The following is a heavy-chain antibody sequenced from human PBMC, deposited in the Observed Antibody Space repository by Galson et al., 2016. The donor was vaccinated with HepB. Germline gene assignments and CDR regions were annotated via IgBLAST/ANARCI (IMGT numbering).Heavy chain of an antibody. CDR1: GDSDSSNSGA. V-gene: IGHV6-1*01. CDR2: TYYRSKWYD. CDR3: ARGTALTGLDF. J-gene: IGHJ4*02. Sequence: CAISGDSDSSNSGAWNWIRQSPSRGLEWLGRTYYRSKWYDDYAVSFKSRITINPDTSKNQFSLQLNSVTPEDTAVYYCARGTALTGLDFWGQGTLVTVSS. D-gene: IGHD2-21*02.